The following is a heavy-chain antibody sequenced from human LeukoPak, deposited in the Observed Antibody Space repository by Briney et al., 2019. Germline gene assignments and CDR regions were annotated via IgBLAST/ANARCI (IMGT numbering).Heavy chain of an antibody. CDR2: ISYDGSNK. CDR3: ARDQRITMARGVRYYYYGMDV. CDR1: GFTFSSYA. Sequence: GGSLRLSCAASGFTFSSYAMHWVRQAPGKGLEWVAVISYDGSNKYYADSVKGRFTISRDNSKNTLYLQMNSLRAEDTAVYYCARDQRITMARGVRYYYYGMDVWGQGTTVTVSS. J-gene: IGHJ6*02. V-gene: IGHV3-30-3*01. D-gene: IGHD3-10*01.